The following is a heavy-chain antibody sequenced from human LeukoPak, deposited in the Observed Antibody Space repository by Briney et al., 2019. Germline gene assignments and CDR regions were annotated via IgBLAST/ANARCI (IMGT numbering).Heavy chain of an antibody. Sequence: PGRSLRLSCAASGCTFSSYAMHWVRQAPGKGLEWVAVISYDGSNKYYADSVKGRFTISRDNSKNTLYPQMNSLRAEDTAVYYCARDQDSSGWYTFDYWGQGTLVTVSS. CDR3: ARDQDSSGWYTFDY. V-gene: IGHV3-30*04. D-gene: IGHD6-19*01. CDR2: ISYDGSNK. J-gene: IGHJ4*02. CDR1: GCTFSSYA.